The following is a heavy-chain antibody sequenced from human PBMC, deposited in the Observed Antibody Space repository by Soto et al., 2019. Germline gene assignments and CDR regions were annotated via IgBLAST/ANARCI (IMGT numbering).Heavy chain of an antibody. CDR3: ARDGGRQSGVIDH. J-gene: IGHJ4*02. CDR1: GGTFSSYS. D-gene: IGHD1-26*01. CDR2: IIPIFGTA. Sequence: QVQLVQSGAEVKKPGSSVKVSCKASGGTFSSYSINWVRQAPGQGLEWMGEIIPIFGTANYAQKFKGRVTITADDSTGTAYLVLSRLRSEYTGVYYCARDGGRQSGVIDHWGQGPLVT. V-gene: IGHV1-69*01.